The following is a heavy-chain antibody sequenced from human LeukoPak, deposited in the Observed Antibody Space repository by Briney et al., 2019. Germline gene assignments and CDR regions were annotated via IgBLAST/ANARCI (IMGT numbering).Heavy chain of an antibody. CDR1: GGSISSGDYY. CDR2: IYYSGST. V-gene: IGHV4-61*08. Sequence: SETLSLTCTVSGGSISSGDYYWSWIRQPPGEGLEWIGYIYYSGSTNYNPSLKSRVTISVDTSKNQFSLKLSSVAAADMAVYYCARVEWFGELSPFDIWGQGTMVTVSS. D-gene: IGHD3-10*01. CDR3: ARVEWFGELSPFDI. J-gene: IGHJ3*02.